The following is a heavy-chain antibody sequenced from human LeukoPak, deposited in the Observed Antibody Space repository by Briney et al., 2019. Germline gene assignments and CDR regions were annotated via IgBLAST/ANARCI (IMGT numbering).Heavy chain of an antibody. J-gene: IGHJ5*02. CDR2: VYYSGST. CDR3: ARRLVVVAATPENWFDP. Sequence: SETLSLTCTISSGSISNYYWSWIRQPPGKGLEWIGYVYYSGSTNYNPSLKSRVTISVDTSKNQFSLKLSSVTAADTAVYYCARRLVVVAATPENWFDPWGQGTLVTVSS. V-gene: IGHV4-59*12. D-gene: IGHD2-15*01. CDR1: SGSISNYY.